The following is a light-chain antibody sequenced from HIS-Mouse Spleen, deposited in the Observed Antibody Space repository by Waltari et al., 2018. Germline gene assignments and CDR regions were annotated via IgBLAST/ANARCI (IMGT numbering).Light chain of an antibody. CDR1: SSNIGSNY. CDR3: AAWDDSLSGYV. Sequence: QSVLTQPPSASGTPGQRVTISCSGSSSNIGSNYVYWYQQLPGTAPKLLIYRNNQRPSGVPDRFSGSKSGTSASHAISGLRSEDEADYYCAAWDDSLSGYVFGTGTKVTVL. V-gene: IGLV1-47*01. J-gene: IGLJ1*01. CDR2: RNN.